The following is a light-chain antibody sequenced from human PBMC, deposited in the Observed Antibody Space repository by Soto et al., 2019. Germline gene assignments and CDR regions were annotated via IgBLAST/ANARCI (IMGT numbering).Light chain of an antibody. Sequence: DIQMTQSPSSLSASVGDRVTITCRASQSISSYLNWYQQKPGKATKLLIYAASSLHSGVPSRFSGSRSGTDFTLTISSLQPEDFATYYCQQSYSTPRTFGQGTKVEIK. J-gene: IGKJ1*01. CDR2: AAS. CDR3: QQSYSTPRT. CDR1: QSISSY. V-gene: IGKV1-39*01.